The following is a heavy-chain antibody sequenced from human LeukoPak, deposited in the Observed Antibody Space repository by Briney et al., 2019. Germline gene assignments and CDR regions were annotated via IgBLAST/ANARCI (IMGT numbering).Heavy chain of an antibody. J-gene: IGHJ5*02. V-gene: IGHV1-2*02. CDR3: ARDLAAISTGSHNWFDP. Sequence: ASVRVSCKASGYTFTGYYMHWVRQAPGQGLEWMGWINPKSGVTKYAQKFQGRVTMTRDTSISTAFMELSRLTSDDTAVYYCARDLAAISTGSHNWFDPWGQGTLVTVTS. CDR1: GYTFTGYY. CDR2: INPKSGVT. D-gene: IGHD2-2*01.